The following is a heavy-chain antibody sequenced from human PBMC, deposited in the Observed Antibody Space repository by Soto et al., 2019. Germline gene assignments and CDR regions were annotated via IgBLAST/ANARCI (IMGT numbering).Heavy chain of an antibody. CDR2: IKQDGSEK. CDR1: GFTFSSYW. D-gene: IGHD3-3*01. CDR3: ARSPDYYDFWSGYYTIRDTYYYYGMDV. V-gene: IGHV3-7*03. J-gene: IGHJ6*02. Sequence: GGSLRLSCAASGFTFSSYWMSWVRQAPGKGLEWVANIKQDGSEKYYVDSVKGRFTISRDNAKNSLYLQMNSLRAEDTAVYYCARSPDYYDFWSGYYTIRDTYYYYGMDVWGQGTTVTVSS.